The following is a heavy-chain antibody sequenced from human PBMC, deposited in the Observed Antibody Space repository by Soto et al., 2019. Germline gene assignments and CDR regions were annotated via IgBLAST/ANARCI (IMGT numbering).Heavy chain of an antibody. CDR2: IWYDGSNK. Sequence: GGSLRLSCAASGFTFSSYGMHWVRQAPGKGLEWVAVIWYDGSNKYYADSVKGRFTISRDNSKNTLYLQMNSLRAEDTAVYYCARDGRYSYGLYYYYYYYMDVWGKGTTVTVSS. J-gene: IGHJ6*03. CDR1: GFTFSSYG. D-gene: IGHD5-18*01. V-gene: IGHV3-33*01. CDR3: ARDGRYSYGLYYYYYYYMDV.